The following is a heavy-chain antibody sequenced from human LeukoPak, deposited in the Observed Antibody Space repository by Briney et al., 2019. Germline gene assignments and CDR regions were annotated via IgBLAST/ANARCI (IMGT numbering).Heavy chain of an antibody. V-gene: IGHV1-69*05. J-gene: IGHJ6*03. CDR3: ARGPAMAHYYYYYYMDV. CDR1: GGTFSSYA. CDR2: IIPIFGTA. D-gene: IGHD5-18*01. Sequence: ASVTVSCKASGGTFSSYAISWVRQAPGQGLEWMGGIIPIFGTANYAQKFQGRVTITTDESTSTAYMELSSLRSEDTAVYYCARGPAMAHYYYYYYMDVWGKGTTVTVSS.